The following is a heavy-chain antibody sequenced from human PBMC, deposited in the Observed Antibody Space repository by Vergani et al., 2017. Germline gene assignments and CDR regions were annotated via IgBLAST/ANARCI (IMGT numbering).Heavy chain of an antibody. CDR1: GGSISSSSYY. CDR2: IYYSGST. J-gene: IGHJ4*02. V-gene: IGHV4-39*01. Sequence: QLQLQESGPGLVKPSETLSLTCTVSGGSISSSSYYWGWIRQPPGKGLEWIGRIYYSGSTYYNPSLKSRVTISVDTSKNQFSLKLSSVTAADTAVYYCARRLLRGYSYGSFDYWGQGTLVTVSS. D-gene: IGHD5-18*01. CDR3: ARRLLRGYSYGSFDY.